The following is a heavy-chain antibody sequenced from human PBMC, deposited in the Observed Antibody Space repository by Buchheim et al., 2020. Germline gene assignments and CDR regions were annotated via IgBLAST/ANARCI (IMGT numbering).Heavy chain of an antibody. CDR3: ASLVVPAAIPASTEYFQH. CDR1: GFTFSSYS. J-gene: IGHJ1*01. V-gene: IGHV3-21*01. CDR2: ISSSSSYI. D-gene: IGHD2-2*02. Sequence: EVQLVESGGGLVKPGGSLRLSCAASGFTFSSYSMNWVRQAPGKGLEWVSSISSSSSYIYYADSVKGRFTISRDNAKNSLYLQMNSLRAEDTAVYYCASLVVPAAIPASTEYFQHWGQGTL.